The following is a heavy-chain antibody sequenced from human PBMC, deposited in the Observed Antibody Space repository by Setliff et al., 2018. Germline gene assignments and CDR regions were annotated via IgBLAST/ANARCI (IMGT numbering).Heavy chain of an antibody. J-gene: IGHJ6*02. CDR1: GFAFNRHG. CDR3: ASDPGDRNGMDV. Sequence: GGSLRLSCAASGFAFNRHGMNWVRQVPGKGPEWVSVIYSGGSTYYADSVKGRFTISRDNSENTLFLQMNSLRVEDTAVYFCASDPGDRNGMDVWGQGTTVTVSS. V-gene: IGHV3-66*01. CDR2: IYSGGST.